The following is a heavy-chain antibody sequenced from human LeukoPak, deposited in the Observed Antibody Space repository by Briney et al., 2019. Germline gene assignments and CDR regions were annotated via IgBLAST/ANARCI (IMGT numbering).Heavy chain of an antibody. CDR3: TRRYNYDSSGYYYVRDAFDI. D-gene: IGHD3-22*01. J-gene: IGHJ3*02. CDR1: GFTFGDYV. Sequence: GGSLRLSCTASGFTFGDYVMSWVRQAPGKGLEWVGFIRSKAYVGTTKNAASVKGRFTISRDDSRSIAYLQMNSLKTEDTAVYYCTRRYNYDSSGYYYVRDAFDIWGQGTMVTVSS. V-gene: IGHV3-49*04. CDR2: IRSKAYVGTT.